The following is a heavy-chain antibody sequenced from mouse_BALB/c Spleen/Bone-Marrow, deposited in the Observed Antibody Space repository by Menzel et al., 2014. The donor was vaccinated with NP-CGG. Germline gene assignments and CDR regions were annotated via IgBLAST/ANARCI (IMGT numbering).Heavy chain of an antibody. CDR3: ARYHYGYDGFAY. V-gene: IGHV1-7*01. J-gene: IGHJ3*01. Sequence: VQLQQSGAKLAKPGASVKMSCKASGYTFTSYWMHWVKQRPGQGLEWIGYINPSTGYTEYNQKFKDKATLTADKSSSTAYMQLSSLTSEDSAVYYCARYHYGYDGFAYWGQGTLVTVSA. CDR1: GYTFTSYW. D-gene: IGHD2-2*01. CDR2: INPSTGYT.